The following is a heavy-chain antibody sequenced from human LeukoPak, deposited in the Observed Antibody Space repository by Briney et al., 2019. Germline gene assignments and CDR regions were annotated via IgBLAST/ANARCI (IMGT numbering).Heavy chain of an antibody. Sequence: PGGSLRLSCAASGFTFSSYSMNWVRQAPGKGLEWVSSISSSSSYIYYADSVKGRLTISRDNAKNSLYLQMNSLRAEDTAVYYCAREVPQRGIAAAGTVDYWGQGTLVTVSS. CDR3: AREVPQRGIAAAGTVDY. J-gene: IGHJ4*02. CDR2: ISSSSSYI. D-gene: IGHD6-13*01. V-gene: IGHV3-21*01. CDR1: GFTFSSYS.